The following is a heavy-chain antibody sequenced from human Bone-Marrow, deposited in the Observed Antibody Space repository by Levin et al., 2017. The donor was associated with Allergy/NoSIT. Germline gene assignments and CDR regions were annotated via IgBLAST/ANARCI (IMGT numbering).Heavy chain of an antibody. CDR2: ITGGGTAT. D-gene: IGHD2-15*01. V-gene: IGHV3-23*01. J-gene: IGHJ4*02. Sequence: GESLKISCTPSGFTFGNFAMSWVRQAPGKGLEWVAAITGGGTATYLADSVKGRFVITRDNSQNMLYLQMDNLRGDDTAVYHCVKGSSGGRPYYFDKWGQGKLVTVSA. CDR3: VKGSSGGRPYYFDK. CDR1: GFTFGNFA.